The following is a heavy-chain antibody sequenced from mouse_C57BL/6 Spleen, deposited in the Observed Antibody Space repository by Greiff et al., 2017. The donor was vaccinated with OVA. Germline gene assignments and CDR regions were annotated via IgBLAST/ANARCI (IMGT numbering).Heavy chain of an antibody. CDR3: ARPPAVGAWFAY. Sequence: EVQGVESGGGLVKPGGSLTLSCAASGFTFSDYGMHWVRQAPEKGLEWVAYISSGSSTIYYADTVKGRFTISRDNAKNTLFLQMTSLRSEDTAMYYCARPPAVGAWFAYWGQGTLVTVSA. J-gene: IGHJ3*01. CDR1: GFTFSDYG. CDR2: ISSGSSTI. V-gene: IGHV5-17*01. D-gene: IGHD1-1*01.